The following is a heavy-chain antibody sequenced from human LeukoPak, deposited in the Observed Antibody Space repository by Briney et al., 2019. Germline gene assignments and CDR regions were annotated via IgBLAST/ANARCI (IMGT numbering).Heavy chain of an antibody. CDR3: AKEGRGYGSGINFDY. CDR2: ISYDGSNK. J-gene: IGHJ4*02. V-gene: IGHV3-30*18. Sequence: GGSLRLSCAASGFTFSSYGMHWVRQAPGKGLEWVAVISYDGSNKYYADSVKGRFTISRDNSKNTLYLQMNSLRAEDTAVYYCAKEGRGYGSGINFDYWGQGTLVTVSS. CDR1: GFTFSSYG. D-gene: IGHD3-10*01.